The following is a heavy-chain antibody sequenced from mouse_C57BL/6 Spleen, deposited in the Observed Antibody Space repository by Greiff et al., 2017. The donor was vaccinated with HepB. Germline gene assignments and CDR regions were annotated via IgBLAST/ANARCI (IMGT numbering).Heavy chain of an antibody. D-gene: IGHD4-1*01. CDR3: ARWAWDGFDY. CDR1: GYTFTSYW. Sequence: VQLQQPGAELVKPGASVKLSCKASGYTFTSYWMQWVKQRPGQGLAWIGEIDPSDSYTNYNQKFKGKATLTVDTSSSTAYMQLSSLTSEDSAVYYCARWAWDGFDYWGQGTTLTVSS. V-gene: IGHV1-50*01. J-gene: IGHJ2*01. CDR2: IDPSDSYT.